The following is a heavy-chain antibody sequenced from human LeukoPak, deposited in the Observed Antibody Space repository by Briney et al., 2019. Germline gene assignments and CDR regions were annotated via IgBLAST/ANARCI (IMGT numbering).Heavy chain of an antibody. D-gene: IGHD3-10*01. J-gene: IGHJ3*02. CDR1: GGSISSYF. V-gene: IGHV4-59*01. CDR3: ARADYYGSGGTYAFDI. CDR2: IYYSGST. Sequence: SETLSLTCTVSGGSISSYFWSWIRQPPGKGLEWIGYIYYSGSTNYNPSLKSRVTISVDTSKNQFSLKLSSVTAADTAVYYRARADYYGSGGTYAFDIWGQGTMVTVSS.